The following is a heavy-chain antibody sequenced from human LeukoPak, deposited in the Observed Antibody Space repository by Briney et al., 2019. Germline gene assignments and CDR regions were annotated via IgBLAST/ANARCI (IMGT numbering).Heavy chain of an antibody. D-gene: IGHD3-22*01. CDR1: GFTFSSYG. V-gene: IGHV3-33*01. Sequence: QPGRSLRLSCAASGFTFSSYGVHWVRQAPGKGLEWVAVIWYDGSNKYYADSVKGRFTISRDNSKNTLYLQMNSLRAEDTAVYYCARDEIPYYYDSSGYSHAFDIWGQGTMVTVSS. CDR3: ARDEIPYYYDSSGYSHAFDI. J-gene: IGHJ3*02. CDR2: IWYDGSNK.